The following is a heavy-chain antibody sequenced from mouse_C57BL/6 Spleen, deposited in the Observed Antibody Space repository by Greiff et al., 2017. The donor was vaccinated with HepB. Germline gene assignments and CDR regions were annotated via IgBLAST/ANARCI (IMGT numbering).Heavy chain of an antibody. D-gene: IGHD1-2*01. CDR3: AREGNYGDYYAMDY. J-gene: IGHJ4*01. CDR1: GYTFTSYT. V-gene: IGHV1-4*01. CDR2: INPSSGYT. Sequence: QVHVKQSGAELARPGASVKMSCKASGYTFTSYTMHWVKQRPGQGLEWIGYINPSSGYTKYNQKFKDKATLTADKSSSTAYMQLSSLTSEDSAVYYCAREGNYGDYYAMDYWGQGTSVTVSS.